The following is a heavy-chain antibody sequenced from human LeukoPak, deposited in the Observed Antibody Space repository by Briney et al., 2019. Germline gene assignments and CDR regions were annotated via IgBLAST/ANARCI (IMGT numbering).Heavy chain of an antibody. CDR2: ISSSGSTI. CDR3: AKDHYCSGGSCYPTPSYFDY. D-gene: IGHD2-15*01. Sequence: PGGSLRLSCAASGFTFSDYYMSWIRQAPGKGLEWVSYISSSGSTIYYADSVKGRFTISRDNAKNSLYLQMNSLRAEDTAVYYCAKDHYCSGGSCYPTPSYFDYWGQGTLVTVSS. CDR1: GFTFSDYY. J-gene: IGHJ4*02. V-gene: IGHV3-11*01.